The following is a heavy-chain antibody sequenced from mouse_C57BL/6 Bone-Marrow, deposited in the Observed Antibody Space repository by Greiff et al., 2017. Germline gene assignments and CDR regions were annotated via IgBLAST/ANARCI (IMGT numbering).Heavy chain of an antibody. J-gene: IGHJ4*01. V-gene: IGHV1-76*01. CDR1: GYTFTDYY. Sequence: VQLVESGAELVRPGASVKLSCKASGYTFTDYYINWVKQRPGQGLEWIARIYPGSGNTYYNEKFKGKATLTAEKSSSTAYMQLSSLTSEDSAVYFCARGDSSYYAMDYWGQGTSVTVSS. CDR3: ARGDSSYYAMDY. CDR2: IYPGSGNT.